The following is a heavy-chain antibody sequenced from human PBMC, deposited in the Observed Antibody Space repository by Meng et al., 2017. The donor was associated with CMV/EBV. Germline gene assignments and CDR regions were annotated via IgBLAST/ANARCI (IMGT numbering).Heavy chain of an antibody. CDR3: ARDDRSGSYYDYYYYGMDV. CDR1: GFTFSSYS. J-gene: IGHJ6*02. D-gene: IGHD1-26*01. Sequence: GESLKISCAASGFTFSSYSMNWVRQAPGKGLEWVSSISSGSSYIYYADSVKGRFTISRDNAKNSLYLQMNSLRAEDTAVYYCARDDRSGSYYDYYYYGMDVWGQGTTVTVSS. CDR2: ISSGSSYI. V-gene: IGHV3-21*01.